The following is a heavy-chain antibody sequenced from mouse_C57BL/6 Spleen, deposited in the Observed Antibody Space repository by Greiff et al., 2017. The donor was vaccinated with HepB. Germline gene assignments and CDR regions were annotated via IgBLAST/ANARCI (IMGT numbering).Heavy chain of an antibody. CDR1: GYAFSSSW. CDR2: IYPGDGDT. J-gene: IGHJ3*01. D-gene: IGHD1-1*01. CDR3: ASGYYPFAY. V-gene: IGHV1-82*01. Sequence: LVESGASVKISCKASGYAFSSSWMNWVKQRPGKGLEWIGRIYPGDGDTNYNGKFKGKATLTADKSSSTAYMQLSSLTSEDSAVYFCASGYYPFAYWGQGTLVTVSA.